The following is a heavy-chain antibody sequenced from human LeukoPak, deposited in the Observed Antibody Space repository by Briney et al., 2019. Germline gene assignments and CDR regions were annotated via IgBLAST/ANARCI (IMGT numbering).Heavy chain of an antibody. V-gene: IGHV3-23*01. CDR1: GFTFSSYA. D-gene: IGHD6-19*01. Sequence: GGSLRLSCAASGFTFSSYAMSWVRQAPGKGLEWVSAISGSGGSTYYADSVKGRFTISRDNSKNSLYLQMNSLRTEDTALYYCAKVRPTRFVESSGWLELGYWGQGTLVTVSS. CDR3: AKVRPTRFVESSGWLELGY. J-gene: IGHJ4*02. CDR2: ISGSGGST.